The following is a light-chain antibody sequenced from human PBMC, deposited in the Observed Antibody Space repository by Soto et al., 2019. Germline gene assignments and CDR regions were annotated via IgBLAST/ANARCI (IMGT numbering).Light chain of an antibody. CDR3: SSDAGSNNHVV. Sequence: QSALTQPPSASGSPGQSVTISCTGTSSDVGGYNYVSWYQQHPVKAPKLIIYEVNKRPSGVPDRFSGSKSGNTASLTVSGLQAEDEADYYCSSDAGSNNHVVFGGGTKLTVL. V-gene: IGLV2-8*01. CDR1: SSDVGGYNY. J-gene: IGLJ2*01. CDR2: EVN.